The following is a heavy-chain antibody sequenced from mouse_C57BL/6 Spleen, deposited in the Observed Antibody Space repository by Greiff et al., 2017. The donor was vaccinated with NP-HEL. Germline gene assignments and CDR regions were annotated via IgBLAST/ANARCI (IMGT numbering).Heavy chain of an antibody. CDR3: TRFTTVVEVDY. V-gene: IGHV1-9*01. D-gene: IGHD1-1*01. CDR2: ILPGSGST. J-gene: IGHJ2*01. Sequence: VQLQQSGAELMKPGASVKLSCKASGYTFTGYWIEWVKQRPGQGLEWIGEILPGSGSTNYNEKFKGKATFTADTSSTTAYMQLSSLTTEDSAIYYCTRFTTVVEVDYWGKGTTLTVSS. CDR1: GYTFTGYW.